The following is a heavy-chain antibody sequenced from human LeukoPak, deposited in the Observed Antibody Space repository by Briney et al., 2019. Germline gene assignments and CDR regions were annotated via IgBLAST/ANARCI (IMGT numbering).Heavy chain of an antibody. J-gene: IGHJ4*02. D-gene: IGHD5-24*01. V-gene: IGHV1-46*01. Sequence: ASVKVSCMASGYTLTTYYMHWVRQAPAQGLVWMGLINPSGGGTRYAQKFQGRVTMTRDTATSTVYMELSSLRSEDTAVYYCASGYKTVSVFDHWGQGTLVTVSS. CDR1: GYTLTTYY. CDR3: ASGYKTVSVFDH. CDR2: INPSGGGT.